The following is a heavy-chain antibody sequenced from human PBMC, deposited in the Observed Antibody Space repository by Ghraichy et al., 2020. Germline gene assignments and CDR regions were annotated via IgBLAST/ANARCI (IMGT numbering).Heavy chain of an antibody. CDR3: AKGVFGAYYFDY. J-gene: IGHJ4*02. CDR1: GFTFSSYA. D-gene: IGHD2-21*01. V-gene: IGHV3-23*01. Sequence: LSLTCAASGFTFSSYAMSWVRQAPGKGLEWVSAISGSGGSTYYADSVKGRFTISRDNSKNTLYLQMNSLRAEDTAVYYCAKGVFGAYYFDYWGQGTLVTVSS. CDR2: ISGSGGST.